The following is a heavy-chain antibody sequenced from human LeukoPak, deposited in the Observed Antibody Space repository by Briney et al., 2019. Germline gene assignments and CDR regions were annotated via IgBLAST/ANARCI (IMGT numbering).Heavy chain of an antibody. Sequence: ASVKVSCKASGYTFTGYYMRLVRQAPGQGLGWMGWINPNSGGRNYAQKFQGRVTMTRDRSISTAYLELSRLRSDDPAVYYCARGSLVATVYYYMDVWGKGNTVTVSS. CDR1: GYTFTGYY. D-gene: IGHD5-12*01. CDR2: INPNSGGR. V-gene: IGHV1-2*02. CDR3: ARGSLVATVYYYMDV. J-gene: IGHJ6*03.